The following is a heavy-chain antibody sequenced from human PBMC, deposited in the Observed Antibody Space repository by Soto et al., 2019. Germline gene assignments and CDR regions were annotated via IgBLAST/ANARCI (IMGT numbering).Heavy chain of an antibody. D-gene: IGHD2-15*01. CDR2: ISAYNGNT. CDR3: AREASQVVVAAAPFDP. J-gene: IGHJ5*02. CDR1: GYTFTSYG. Sequence: GASVKVSCKASGYTFTSYGISWVRQAPGQGLEWMGWISAYNGNTNYARKLQGRVTMTTDTSTSTAYMELRSLRSDDTAVYYCAREASQVVVAAAPFDPWGQGTLVTVSS. V-gene: IGHV1-18*04.